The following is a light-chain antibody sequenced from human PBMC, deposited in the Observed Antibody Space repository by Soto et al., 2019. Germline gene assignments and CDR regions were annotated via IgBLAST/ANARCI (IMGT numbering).Light chain of an antibody. CDR2: DAS. V-gene: IGKV3-15*01. J-gene: IGKJ1*01. CDR3: QQYNTWRT. CDR1: QSVSSN. Sequence: EIVMTQSPATLSVSPGERATLSCRASQSVSSNLAWYQQKPGQAPRLLIHDASTRATGTPARFSGSGSGTEFTLTLSSLQSEDSAVYYCQQYNTWRTFGQGTKVEIK.